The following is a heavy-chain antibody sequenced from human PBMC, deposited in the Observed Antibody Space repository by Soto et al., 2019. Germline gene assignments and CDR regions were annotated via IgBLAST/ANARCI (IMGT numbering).Heavy chain of an antibody. Sequence: SQTLSLTCAISGDSVSSNNPAWNWIRHSPSRGLEWLGRTYYRSKWYHDYAVSVTSRITINPDTSKNQFTLQLNSVTPEDTAVYYCARDWFGAYFDYWGQGTLVTVSS. CDR2: TYYRSKWYH. D-gene: IGHD3-10*01. V-gene: IGHV6-1*01. J-gene: IGHJ4*02. CDR3: ARDWFGAYFDY. CDR1: GDSVSSNNPA.